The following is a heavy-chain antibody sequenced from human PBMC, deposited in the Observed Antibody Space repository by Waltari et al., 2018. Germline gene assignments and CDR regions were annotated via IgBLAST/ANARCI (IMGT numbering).Heavy chain of an antibody. CDR3: ATDPVSGRHRDY. J-gene: IGHJ4*02. CDR2: CDYENGEP. V-gene: IGHV1-24*01. Sequence: QVQLVQSGAEVKKAGASVKVSCEVFGYSLGELSINWVRQAPGKGLEWMGGCDYENGEPVCAQKCQGRGTMTEDTSKDIAYMELSRLRSEDTAVYFCATDPVSGRHRDYWGQGTLVTVSS. D-gene: IGHD6-19*01. CDR1: GYSLGELS.